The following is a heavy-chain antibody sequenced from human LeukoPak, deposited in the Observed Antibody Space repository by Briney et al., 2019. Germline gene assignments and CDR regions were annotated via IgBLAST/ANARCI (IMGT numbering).Heavy chain of an antibody. D-gene: IGHD3-22*01. Sequence: GASVKVSCKASGYTFTSYGISWVRQAPGQGLEWMGWISAYNGNTNYAQKLQGRVTMTTDTSTSTAYMELRSLRSDDTAVYYCSRFLYYYDSSGYYYFDYWGQGTLVTVSS. CDR3: SRFLYYYDSSGYYYFDY. J-gene: IGHJ4*02. CDR1: GYTFTSYG. V-gene: IGHV1-18*01. CDR2: ISAYNGNT.